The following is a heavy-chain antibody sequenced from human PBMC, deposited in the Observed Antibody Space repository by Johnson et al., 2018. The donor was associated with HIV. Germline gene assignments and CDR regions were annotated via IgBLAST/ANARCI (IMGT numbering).Heavy chain of an antibody. CDR2: IGTTGDT. V-gene: IGHV3-13*01. CDR1: GFTLSSYD. Sequence: VQLVESGGGLVQPGGSLRLSCAASGFTLSSYDMHWVRQVTGKGLEWVSSIGTTGDTYYPGSVKGRFTISRENAKNTLYLQMNSLRAEDTAVYYCAKWGSMRATSAFDIWGQGTMVTVSS. CDR3: AKWGSMRATSAFDI. D-gene: IGHD1-26*01. J-gene: IGHJ3*02.